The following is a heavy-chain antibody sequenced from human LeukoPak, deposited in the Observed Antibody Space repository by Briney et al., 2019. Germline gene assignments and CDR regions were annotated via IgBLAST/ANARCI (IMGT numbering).Heavy chain of an antibody. CDR3: ARLDMAVAGNRWFDP. CDR1: GGSFSGYY. Sequence: SETLSLTCAVYGGSFSGYYWSWIRQPPGKGLEWIGEINHSGSTNYNPSLKSRVTISVDTSKNQFSLKLSSVTAADTAVYYCARLDMAVAGNRWFDPWGQGTLVTVSS. CDR2: INHSGST. V-gene: IGHV4-34*01. J-gene: IGHJ5*02. D-gene: IGHD6-19*01.